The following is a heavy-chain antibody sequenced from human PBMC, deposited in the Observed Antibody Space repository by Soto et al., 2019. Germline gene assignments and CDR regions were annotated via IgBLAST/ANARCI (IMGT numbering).Heavy chain of an antibody. Sequence: ASVKVSCKASGYTFTGYFMHWVREAPGQGLEWMGWINPYSGGADYAQSFQGRVTMTRDTSISTVYMELSRLRFDDTAVYYCARVIRGAYYNSPLDTWGQGTVVTVSS. J-gene: IGHJ5*02. V-gene: IGHV1-2*02. CDR1: GYTFTGYF. CDR2: INPYSGGA. CDR3: ARVIRGAYYNSPLDT. D-gene: IGHD3-10*01.